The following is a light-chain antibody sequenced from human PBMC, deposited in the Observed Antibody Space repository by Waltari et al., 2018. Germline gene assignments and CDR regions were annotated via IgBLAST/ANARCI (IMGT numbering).Light chain of an antibody. V-gene: IGLV2-11*01. CDR2: DVN. CDR1: TSAVGGYVF. Sequence: QSPLTQPRSVSGSPGPSVTISRTGTTSAVGGYVFVSCSQQHPGTAPKLLIYDVNKRPSGVPDRLSGSKSGNTAFLAISGLQGEDEADYYCGSFAGSRPYVFGTGTKVTVL. CDR3: GSFAGSRPYV. J-gene: IGLJ1*01.